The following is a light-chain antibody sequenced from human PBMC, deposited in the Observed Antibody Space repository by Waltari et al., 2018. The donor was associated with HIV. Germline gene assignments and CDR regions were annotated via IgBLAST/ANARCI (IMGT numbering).Light chain of an antibody. J-gene: IGLJ1*01. CDR2: EVF. V-gene: IGLV2-11*01. CDR1: ASDIGYFAY. CDR3: CSYAGTYTYV. Sequence: QSALTQPRSVSGSPGQSVTISCTGTASDIGYFAYVSWYQQYPGKAPNVIIYEVFQRPSGVPDRFTASKSGITASLTISGLQDEDEADYYCCSYAGTYTYVFGSGTTVTVL.